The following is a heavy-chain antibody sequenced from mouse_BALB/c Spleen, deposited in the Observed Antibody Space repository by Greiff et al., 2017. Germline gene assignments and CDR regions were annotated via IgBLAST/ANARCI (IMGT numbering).Heavy chain of an antibody. CDR1: GFTFSSYA. CDR2: ISSGGSYT. D-gene: IGHD1-1*01. CDR3: ARDLITTVVEGYFDV. Sequence: EVKLVESGGGLVKPGGSLKLSCAASGFTFSSYAMSWVRQSPEKRLEWVAEISSGGSYTYYPDTVTGRFTISRDNAKNTLYLEMSSLRSEDTAMYYCARDLITTVVEGYFDVWGAGTTVTVSS. V-gene: IGHV5-9-4*01. J-gene: IGHJ1*01.